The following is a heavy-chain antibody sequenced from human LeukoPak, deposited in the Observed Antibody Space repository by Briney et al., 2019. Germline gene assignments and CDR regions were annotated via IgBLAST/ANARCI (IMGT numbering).Heavy chain of an antibody. CDR3: ATLPYYYDSSGSYYFDY. J-gene: IGHJ4*02. CDR1: GFTFSSYV. Sequence: GGSLRLSCAASGFTFSSYVMHWVRQAPGKGLQWVAFIRYDGSYKYYADSVKGRFTISRDNSKNTLYLQMNSLRVEDTAVYYCATLPYYYDSSGSYYFDYWGQGTLVTVSS. V-gene: IGHV3-30*02. D-gene: IGHD3-22*01. CDR2: IRYDGSYK.